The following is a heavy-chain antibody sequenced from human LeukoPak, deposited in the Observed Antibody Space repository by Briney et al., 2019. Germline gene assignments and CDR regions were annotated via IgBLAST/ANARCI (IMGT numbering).Heavy chain of an antibody. V-gene: IGHV1-18*01. CDR2: ISAYNGNT. J-gene: IGHJ4*02. Sequence: ASVKVSCKASGYTFTSYGISWVRQAPGQGLEWMGWISAYNGNTNYAQKLQGRVTMTTNTSTSTAYMELRSLRSDDTAVYYCARNLGYCSGGSCYGGEYYFDYWGQGTLVTVSS. D-gene: IGHD2-15*01. CDR1: GYTFTSYG. CDR3: ARNLGYCSGGSCYGGEYYFDY.